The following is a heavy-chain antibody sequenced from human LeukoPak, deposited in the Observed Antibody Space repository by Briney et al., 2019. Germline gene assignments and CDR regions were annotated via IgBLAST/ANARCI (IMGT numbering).Heavy chain of an antibody. V-gene: IGHV1-18*01. CDR3: ARDRPSDYDSSGPFDY. J-gene: IGHJ4*02. CDR1: GYTFTSYG. CDR2: ISAYNGNT. Sequence: ASVKVSCKASGYTFTSYGISWVRQAPGQGLEWMGWISAYNGNTNYAQKLQGRVTMPTDTSTSTAYMELRSLRSDDTAVYYCARDRPSDYDSSGPFDYWGQGTLVTVSS. D-gene: IGHD3-22*01.